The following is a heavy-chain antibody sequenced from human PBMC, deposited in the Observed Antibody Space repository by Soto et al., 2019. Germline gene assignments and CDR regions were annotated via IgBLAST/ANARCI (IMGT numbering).Heavy chain of an antibody. V-gene: IGHV1-18*01. J-gene: IGHJ5*02. CDR2: ISAYNGNT. D-gene: IGHD2-15*01. Sequence: ASVKVSCKASGYTFTSYGISWVRQAPGQGLEWMGWISAYNGNTNYAQKIQGRVTMTTDTTTSTAYMELRSLRSDDKAVYYCARWGGYGSGGSCYSGWFDPWGQGTLVTVSS. CDR1: GYTFTSYG. CDR3: ARWGGYGSGGSCYSGWFDP.